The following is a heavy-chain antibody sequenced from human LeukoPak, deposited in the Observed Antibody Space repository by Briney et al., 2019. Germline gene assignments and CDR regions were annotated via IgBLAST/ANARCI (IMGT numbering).Heavy chain of an antibody. D-gene: IGHD5-18*01. CDR1: GFTVSSNY. Sequence: GGSLRLSCAASGFTVSSNYMSWVRQAPGKGLEWVSVIYSGGSTYYADSVKGRFTISRDNSKNTLYLQMNSLRAEDTAVYYCARESSYGYVDYRGQGTLVTVSS. J-gene: IGHJ4*02. CDR3: ARESSYGYVDY. CDR2: IYSGGST. V-gene: IGHV3-66*02.